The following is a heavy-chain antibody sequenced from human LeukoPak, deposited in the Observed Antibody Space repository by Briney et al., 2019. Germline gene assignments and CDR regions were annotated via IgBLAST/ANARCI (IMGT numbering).Heavy chain of an antibody. V-gene: IGHV4-59*12. CDR1: GGSISSYY. CDR3: ASMNYDFWSGYYNGPNYFYY. D-gene: IGHD3-3*01. CDR2: IYYSGST. J-gene: IGHJ4*02. Sequence: PSETLSLTCTVSGGSISSYYWSWIRQPPGKGLEWIGYIYYSGSTNYNPSLKSRVTISVDTSKNQFSLKLSSVTAADTAVYYCASMNYDFWSGYYNGPNYFYYWGQGTLVTVSS.